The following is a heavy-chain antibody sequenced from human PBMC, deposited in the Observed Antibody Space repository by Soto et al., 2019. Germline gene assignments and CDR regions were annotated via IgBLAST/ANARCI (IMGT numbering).Heavy chain of an antibody. D-gene: IGHD3-10*01. V-gene: IGHV1-69*19. J-gene: IGHJ4*02. CDR3: AREVQVHTPAFVY. CDR1: GGTFNTYA. CDR2: ISPMFGAA. Sequence: QVQLVQSGAEMKKPGSSVKVSCQSSGGTFNTYAMNWVRHAPGQGPEWMGDISPMFGAANYAPKFQVRVTITADESTGTSYRQLSSLTSEDTALYFCAREVQVHTPAFVYWGQGTLVTVSS.